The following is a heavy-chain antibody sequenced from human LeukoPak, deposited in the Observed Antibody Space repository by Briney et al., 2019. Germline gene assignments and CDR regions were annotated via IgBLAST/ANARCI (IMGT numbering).Heavy chain of an antibody. J-gene: IGHJ4*02. CDR1: GFTFSSYA. CDR2: ISDSGGST. CDR3: AKDSRDYDFWSGYYNYFDY. Sequence: PGESLRLSCAASGFTFSSYAMSEVRQPPGKGLEWVSAISDSGGSTYYADSVKGRFTISRDNSKNTLYLQMNSLRAEDTAVYYCAKDSRDYDFWSGYYNYFDYWGQGPLVTVSS. D-gene: IGHD3-3*01. V-gene: IGHV3-23*01.